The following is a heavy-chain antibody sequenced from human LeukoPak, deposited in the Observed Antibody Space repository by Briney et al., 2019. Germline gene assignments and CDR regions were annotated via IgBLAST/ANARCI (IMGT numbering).Heavy chain of an antibody. J-gene: IGHJ5*02. CDR2: ISSSSSYI. CDR1: GFTRRSDS. V-gene: IGHV3-21*01. CDR3: ARNVFDP. Sequence: GGSLRLCGATSGFTRRSDSMNWVRQAPGKGLEWVSYISSSSSYIYYADSVKGRFTISRDNAKSSLYLQMNSLRAEDTAVYYCARNVFDPWGQGTLVTVSS.